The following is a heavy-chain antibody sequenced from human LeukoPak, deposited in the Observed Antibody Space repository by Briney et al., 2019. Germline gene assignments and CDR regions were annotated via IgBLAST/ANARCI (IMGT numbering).Heavy chain of an antibody. J-gene: IGHJ6*02. CDR3: ARDETAATGIAMDV. V-gene: IGHV1-2*02. CDR2: INLNSGVT. D-gene: IGHD6-13*01. CDR1: GSTLPAYH. Sequence: ASVTVSCKASGSTLPAYHFHWVRLAPGQGLEWMGWINLNSGVTRYAQKFQDRVTMTRDTSITTAYMELSRLRSDDTAVYYCARDETAATGIAMDVWGQGTTVTVSS.